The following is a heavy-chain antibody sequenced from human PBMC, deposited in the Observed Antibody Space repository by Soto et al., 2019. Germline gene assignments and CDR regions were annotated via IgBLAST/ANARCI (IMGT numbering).Heavy chain of an antibody. J-gene: IGHJ4*02. V-gene: IGHV3-74*01. Sequence: EVQLVESGGGLVQPGGSLRLSCAASGFTFSSYWMHWVRQVPGKGLLWVSRIDEYGSTINYADSVRGRFTSSRENARNTLYLEMNSLRAEDTALYYCRREIGGKGAYWGLGTLVTVSA. CDR1: GFTFSSYW. CDR2: IDEYGSTI. CDR3: RREIGGKGAY. D-gene: IGHD3-10*01.